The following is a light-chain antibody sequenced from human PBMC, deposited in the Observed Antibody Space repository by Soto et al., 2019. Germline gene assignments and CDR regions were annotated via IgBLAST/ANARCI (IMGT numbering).Light chain of an antibody. J-gene: IGKJ5*01. V-gene: IGKV1-27*01. CDR3: QKYNNAPPIT. CDR2: AAS. Sequence: DIQMTQSPSSLSASVGDRVTITCRASQGISNYLDWYQQKPGKVPKLLIYAASTLQSGVPPPYSGSGSGTDFTLTISSRQHEDVSTYYCQKYNNAPPITSGQGTRLEIK. CDR1: QGISNY.